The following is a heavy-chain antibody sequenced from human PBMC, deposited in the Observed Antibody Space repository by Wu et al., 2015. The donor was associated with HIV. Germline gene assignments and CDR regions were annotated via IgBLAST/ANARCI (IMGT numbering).Heavy chain of an antibody. CDR2: INPNSGGT. CDR3: ARDKRGYDVLTGYYIYFDY. Sequence: QVQLMQSGTEVKKPGSSVKVSCKASGYTFNDYYIQWVRQAPGQGLEWMGWINPNSGGTNYAQNFEDRVTMTRDTSITTAYMELRSLRSDDTAVYYCARDKRGYDVLTGYYIYFDYWGQGTLVTVSS. J-gene: IGHJ4*02. CDR1: GYTFNDYY. V-gene: IGHV1-2*02. D-gene: IGHD3-9*01.